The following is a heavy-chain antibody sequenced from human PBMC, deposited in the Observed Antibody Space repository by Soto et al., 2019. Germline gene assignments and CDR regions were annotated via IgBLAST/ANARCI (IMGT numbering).Heavy chain of an antibody. CDR2: IWYDGSNK. CDR3: AGDLSRYSYVDYGMDV. Sequence: GGSLRLSCAASGFTFSSYGMHWVRQAPGKGLEWVAVIWYDGSNKYYADSVKGRFTISRDNSKNTLYLQMNSLRAEDTAVYYCAGDLSRYSYVDYGMDVWGQGTTVTVSS. J-gene: IGHJ6*02. V-gene: IGHV3-33*01. D-gene: IGHD5-18*01. CDR1: GFTFSSYG.